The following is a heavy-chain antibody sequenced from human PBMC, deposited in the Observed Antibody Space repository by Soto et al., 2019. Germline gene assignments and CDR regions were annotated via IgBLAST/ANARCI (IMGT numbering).Heavy chain of an antibody. CDR3: ARGGRRLGWFDS. J-gene: IGHJ5*01. CDR1: GYTFSSYV. Sequence: QVQLMQSRPEVKTPGASVKLSCEASGYTFSSYVITWVRQAPGQGLEWMGWISPFNYNTNYAQKFQGRVTMTTDTSTNTAYMELRSLRSDDTAVYYCARGGRRLGWFDSWGQGTLVTVSS. CDR2: ISPFNYNT. D-gene: IGHD6-25*01. V-gene: IGHV1-18*01.